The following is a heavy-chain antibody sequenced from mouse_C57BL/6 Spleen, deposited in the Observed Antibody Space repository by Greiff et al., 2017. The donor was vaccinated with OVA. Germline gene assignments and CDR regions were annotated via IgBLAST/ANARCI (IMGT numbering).Heavy chain of an antibody. Sequence: VQRVESGAELVRPGASVTLSCKASGYTFTDYEMHWVKQTPVHGLEWIGAIDPETGGTAYNQKFKGKAILTADKSSSTAYMELRSLTSEDSAVYYCTRHQFDYWGQGTTLTVSS. V-gene: IGHV1-15*01. CDR1: GYTFTDYE. J-gene: IGHJ2*01. CDR2: IDPETGGT. CDR3: TRHQFDY.